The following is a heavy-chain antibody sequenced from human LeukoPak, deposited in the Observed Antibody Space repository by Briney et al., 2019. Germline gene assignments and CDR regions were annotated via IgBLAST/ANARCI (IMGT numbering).Heavy chain of an antibody. V-gene: IGHV1-2*02. J-gene: IGHJ4*02. Sequence: GASVTVSCKASGYTFTGYYMHWVRQAPGQGLEWMGWINPNSGGTNYAQKFQGRVTMTRDTSISTAYMELSRLRSDDTAVYYCARDLGRVSNYWGQGTLVTVSS. CDR1: GYTFTGYY. CDR3: ARDLGRVSNY. CDR2: INPNSGGT.